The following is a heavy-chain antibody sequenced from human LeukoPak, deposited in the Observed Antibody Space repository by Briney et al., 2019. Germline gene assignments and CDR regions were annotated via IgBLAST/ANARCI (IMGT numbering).Heavy chain of an antibody. CDR3: AKGLYYYDSSGYYSPFDY. Sequence: PGGSLRLSCAASGFTFDDYAMHWVRQAPGKGLEWVSGISWYSGSIGYADSVKGRFTISRDNAKNSLYLQMNSLRAEDTALYYCAKGLYYYDSSGYYSPFDYWGQGTLVTVSS. J-gene: IGHJ4*02. CDR2: ISWYSGSI. V-gene: IGHV3-9*01. CDR1: GFTFDDYA. D-gene: IGHD3-22*01.